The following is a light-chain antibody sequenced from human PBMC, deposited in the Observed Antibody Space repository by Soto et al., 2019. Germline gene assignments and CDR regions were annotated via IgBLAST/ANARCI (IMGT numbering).Light chain of an antibody. CDR3: QQYGSSPWT. CDR2: GAS. Sequence: EIVLTQSPGTLSLSPGERATLSCRASQSVSSIYLAWYQQKPGQAARLLIYGASSRATSIPDRFSGSGSGTDFTLTISRLEPEDFAMYYCQQYGSSPWTFGQGTKVEIK. V-gene: IGKV3-20*01. CDR1: QSVSSIY. J-gene: IGKJ1*01.